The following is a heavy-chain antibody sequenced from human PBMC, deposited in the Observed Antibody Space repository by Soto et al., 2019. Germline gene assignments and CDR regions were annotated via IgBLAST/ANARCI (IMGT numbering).Heavy chain of an antibody. CDR3: PPKGGRRAGMDV. V-gene: IGHV2-5*02. D-gene: IGHD3-16*01. J-gene: IGHJ6*02. CDR1: GFSLSNSGVG. Sequence: QITVKESGPTLVKPTQTLTLTCTFSGFSLSNSGVGVAWIRQPPGKALEWLALIYWDDDERYRPSLRSRLTNTKDPSKIQVLLTIANVDPVDTATYSCPPKGGRRAGMDVWGQGSTVTVSS. CDR2: IYWDDDE.